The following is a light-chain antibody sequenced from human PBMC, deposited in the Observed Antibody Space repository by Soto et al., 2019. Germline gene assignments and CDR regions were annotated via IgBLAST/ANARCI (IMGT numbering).Light chain of an antibody. CDR1: SSDVGGYNS. V-gene: IGLV2-14*01. Sequence: QSVLTQPASVSGSPGQSITISCTGTSSDVGGYNSVSWYQQHPGKAPKLMIYDVSNRPSGVSNRFSGSKSGNTASLTISGLQAEDEADYYCSSYTSSSTHVVFGGGTQLTVL. CDR2: DVS. J-gene: IGLJ2*01. CDR3: SSYTSSSTHVV.